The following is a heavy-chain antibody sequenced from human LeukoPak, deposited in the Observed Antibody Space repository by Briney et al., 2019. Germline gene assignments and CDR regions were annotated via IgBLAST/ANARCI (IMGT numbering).Heavy chain of an antibody. D-gene: IGHD3-10*01. CDR3: AKDLGAPPRYYGSGSGGYFDY. Sequence: GGSLRLSCAASGFTFSSYSMNWVRQAPGKGLEWVSSISSSSSYIYYADSVKGRFTISRDNAKNSLYLQMNSLRAEDTAVYYCAKDLGAPPRYYGSGSGGYFDYWGQGTLVTVSS. CDR2: ISSSSSYI. V-gene: IGHV3-21*04. CDR1: GFTFSSYS. J-gene: IGHJ4*02.